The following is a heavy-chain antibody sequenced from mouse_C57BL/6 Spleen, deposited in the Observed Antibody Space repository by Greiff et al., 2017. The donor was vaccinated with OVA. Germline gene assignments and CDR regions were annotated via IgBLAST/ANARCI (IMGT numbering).Heavy chain of an antibody. J-gene: IGHJ4*01. CDR3: ARWGSSYYYAMDY. CDR2: INPSTGGT. V-gene: IGHV1-42*01. D-gene: IGHD1-1*01. CDR1: GYSFTGYY. Sequence: EVQLQQSGPELVKPGASVKISCKASGYSFTGYYMNWVKQSPEKSLEWIGEINPSTGGTTYNQKFKAKATLTVDKSSSTAYMQLKSLTSEDSAVYYCARWGSSYYYAMDYWGQGTSVTVSS.